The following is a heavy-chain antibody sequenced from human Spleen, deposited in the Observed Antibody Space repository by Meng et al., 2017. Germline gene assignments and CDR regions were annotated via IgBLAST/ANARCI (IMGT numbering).Heavy chain of an antibody. J-gene: IGHJ4*02. D-gene: IGHD4-11*01. V-gene: IGHV4-34*01. CDR3: ARGPTTMAHDFDY. Sequence: GQPSEWGAGLLKPSGTLSLTCVVSGGSFSDYYWSWIRQPPGKGLEWIGEINHSGSTNYNPSLESRATISVDTSQNNLSLKLSSVTAADSAVYYCARGPTTMAHDFDYWGQGTLVTVSS. CDR1: GGSFSDYY. CDR2: INHSGST.